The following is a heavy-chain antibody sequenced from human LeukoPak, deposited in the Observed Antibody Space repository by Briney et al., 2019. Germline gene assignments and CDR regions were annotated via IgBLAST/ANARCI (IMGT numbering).Heavy chain of an antibody. CDR3: AKYRNHHFDY. CDR2: ISDSGNT. V-gene: IGHV3-23*01. D-gene: IGHD1-14*01. Sequence: GGSLRLSCAASGFTFSNYAMGWVRQAPGKGLEWVSSISDSGNTYYAESVKGRFTISRDNAKNTLYLQMNSLRAEDTALYYCAKYRNHHFDYWGQGTLVTVSS. CDR1: GFTFSNYA. J-gene: IGHJ4*02.